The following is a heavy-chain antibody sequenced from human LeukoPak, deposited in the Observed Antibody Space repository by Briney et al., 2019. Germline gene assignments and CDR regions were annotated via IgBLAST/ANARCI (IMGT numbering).Heavy chain of an antibody. J-gene: IGHJ6*03. Sequence: PGGSLRLSCAASGFTFSSYWMSWVRQAPGKGLEWVANIKQDGSEKYYVDSVKGRFTISRDNAKNSLYLQMNSLSAEDTAVYYCARCTVTTVYYYYYYYMDVWGKGTTVTVSS. D-gene: IGHD4-11*01. CDR1: GFTFSSYW. CDR2: IKQDGSEK. V-gene: IGHV3-7*01. CDR3: ARCTVTTVYYYYYYYMDV.